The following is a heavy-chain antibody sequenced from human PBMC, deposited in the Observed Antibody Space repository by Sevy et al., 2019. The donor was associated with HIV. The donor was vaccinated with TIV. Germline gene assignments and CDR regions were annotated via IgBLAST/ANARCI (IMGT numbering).Heavy chain of an antibody. Sequence: ASVKVSCKSSGYTFTSYDIHWVRQATGQGLEWMGWMSPKIGNTGYASKFQGRVTMTRDTSISTAYMELSSLRSEDTAVYYCARWWGTSYYYYYAMDVWGQGTTVTVSS. CDR1: GYTFTSYD. CDR3: ARWWGTSYYYYYAMDV. V-gene: IGHV1-8*01. J-gene: IGHJ6*02. D-gene: IGHD2-8*02. CDR2: MSPKIGNT.